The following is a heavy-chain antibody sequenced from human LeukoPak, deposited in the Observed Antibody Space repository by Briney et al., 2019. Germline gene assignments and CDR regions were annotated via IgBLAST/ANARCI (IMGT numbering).Heavy chain of an antibody. Sequence: ASPKDSCKPSGYTLTSYGISSVPQAPGQGLEWMGWICAYNGNTNYAQKLQGRVTMTTDTSASTAYMELRSLRSDDTAVYYCARDLPTYYYVSGSYSRFDPWGQGTLVTVSP. CDR2: ICAYNGNT. CDR1: GYTLTSYG. CDR3: ARDLPTYYYVSGSYSRFDP. D-gene: IGHD3-10*01. J-gene: IGHJ5*02. V-gene: IGHV1-18*01.